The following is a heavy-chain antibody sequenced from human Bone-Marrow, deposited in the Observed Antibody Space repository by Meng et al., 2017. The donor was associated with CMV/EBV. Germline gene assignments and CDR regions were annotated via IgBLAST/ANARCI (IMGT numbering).Heavy chain of an antibody. CDR1: GFTFTSSA. V-gene: IGHV1-58*01. D-gene: IGHD2-2*01. J-gene: IGHJ3*02. CDR3: AADRGNQQLTSGAFDI. CDR2: IVVGSGNT. Sequence: SVKVSCKASGFTFTSSAVQWVRQARGQRLEWIGWIVVGSGNTNYAQKFRERVTITRDMSTSTAYMELSSLRSEDTAVYYCAADRGNQQLTSGAFDIWGQGTMATVSS.